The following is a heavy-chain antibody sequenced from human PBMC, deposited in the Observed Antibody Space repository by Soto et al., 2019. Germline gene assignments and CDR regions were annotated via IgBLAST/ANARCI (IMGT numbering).Heavy chain of an antibody. CDR3: ARGDSGDYDY. V-gene: IGHV1-18*01. CDR2: ISTYNDDT. Sequence: QVQLVQSEAEVKKPGASVKVSCKTSGYTFTTYGVNWVRQAPGQGLEWVGWISTYNDDTNYTQKIQSRVTMTTDTSTRTAYIELRSLRSDDTAVYYCARGDSGDYDYWGQGTLVTVSS. CDR1: GYTFTTYG. D-gene: IGHD4-17*01. J-gene: IGHJ4*02.